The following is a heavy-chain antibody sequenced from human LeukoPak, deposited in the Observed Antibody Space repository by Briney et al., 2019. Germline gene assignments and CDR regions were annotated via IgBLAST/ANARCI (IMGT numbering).Heavy chain of an antibody. Sequence: GGSLRLSCAASGFTFSSYSMNWVRQAPGKGLEWVSSISSSSSYIYYADSVKGRFTISRDNAKNSLYLQMNYLRAEDTAVYYCARDGITMRILEYWGQGTLVTVSS. CDR2: ISSSSSYI. V-gene: IGHV3-21*01. D-gene: IGHD3-10*01. CDR3: ARDGITMRILEY. J-gene: IGHJ4*02. CDR1: GFTFSSYS.